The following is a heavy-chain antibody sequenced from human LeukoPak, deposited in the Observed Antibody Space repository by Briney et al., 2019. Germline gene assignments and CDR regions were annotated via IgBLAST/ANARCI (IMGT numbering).Heavy chain of an antibody. J-gene: IGHJ5*02. Sequence: GGSLRLSCASSGFTFNNYAMSWVRQAPGKGLEWVSTISGVGDTTFYADSVKGRFSASRDYSKNTLYLQLDSLRVDDTAVYYCAARNITVLREGGSWGQGTLVTVSS. D-gene: IGHD3-10*01. CDR3: AARNITVLREGGS. CDR2: ISGVGDTT. V-gene: IGHV3-23*01. CDR1: GFTFNNYA.